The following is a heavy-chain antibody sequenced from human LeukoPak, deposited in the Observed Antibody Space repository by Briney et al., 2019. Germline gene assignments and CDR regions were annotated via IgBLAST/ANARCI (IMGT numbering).Heavy chain of an antibody. CDR3: AKGQRERTTDTDFDY. CDR2: ISSSSSYT. V-gene: IGHV3-11*05. Sequence: GGSLRLSCAASGFTFSDYYMSWIRQAPGKGLEWVSYISSSSSYTNYADSVKGRFTISRDNAKNSLYLQMNSLRAEDTAVYYCAKGQRERTTDTDFDYWGQGTLVTVSS. D-gene: IGHD1-26*01. J-gene: IGHJ4*02. CDR1: GFTFSDYY.